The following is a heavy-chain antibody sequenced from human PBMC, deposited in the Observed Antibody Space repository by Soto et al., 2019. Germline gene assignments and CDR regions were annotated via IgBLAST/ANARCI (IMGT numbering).Heavy chain of an antibody. CDR2: ISYDGSNK. D-gene: IGHD3-3*01. Sequence: GGSLRLSCAASGFTFSSYGMHWVRQAPGKGLEWVAVISYDGSNKYYADSVKGRFTISRDNSKNTLYLQMNSLRAEDTAVYYCAKEGGLRDFLSGYSPNYYYYVMDVSAQGTTVTVSS. CDR1: GFTFSSYG. CDR3: AKEGGLRDFLSGYSPNYYYYVMDV. J-gene: IGHJ6*01. V-gene: IGHV3-30*18.